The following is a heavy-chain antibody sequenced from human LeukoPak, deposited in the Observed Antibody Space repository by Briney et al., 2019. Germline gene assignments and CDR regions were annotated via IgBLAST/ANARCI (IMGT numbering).Heavy chain of an antibody. CDR3: AKSPYGSGSYGDY. CDR2: ISGSGGST. V-gene: IGHV3-23*01. Sequence: PGGSLRLSCAASGFTFSSYAMSWVRQAPGKGLEWVSAISGSGGSTYYADSAKGRFTISRDNSKNTLYLQMNSLRAEDTAVYYCAKSPYGSGSYGDYWGQGTLVTVSS. CDR1: GFTFSSYA. D-gene: IGHD3-10*01. J-gene: IGHJ4*02.